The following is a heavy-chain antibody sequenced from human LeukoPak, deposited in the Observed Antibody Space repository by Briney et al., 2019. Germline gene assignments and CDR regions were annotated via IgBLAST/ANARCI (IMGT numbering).Heavy chain of an antibody. J-gene: IGHJ4*02. D-gene: IGHD2-15*01. CDR2: IYYSGNT. CDR1: GGSISSGDYY. Sequence: TSQTLSLTCTVSGGSISSGDYYWSWIRQPPGEGLEWIGYIYYSGNTNYNPSLESRVTISVDTSKNQFSLKLSSVTAADTAVYYCARHYCSGDNCYYFDYWGQGALVTVSS. CDR3: ARHYCSGDNCYYFDY. V-gene: IGHV4-61*08.